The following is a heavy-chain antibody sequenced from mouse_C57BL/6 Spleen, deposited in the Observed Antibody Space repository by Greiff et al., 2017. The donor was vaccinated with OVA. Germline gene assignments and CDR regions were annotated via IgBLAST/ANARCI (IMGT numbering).Heavy chain of an antibody. CDR1: GYTFTDYY. J-gene: IGHJ3*01. D-gene: IGHD1-1*01. V-gene: IGHV1-26*01. Sequence: VQLQQSGPELVKPGASVKISCKASGYTFTDYYMNWVKQSHGKSLEWIGDINPNNGGTSYNQKFKGKATLTVDKSSSTAYMELRSLTSEDSAVYYCARPSYYYGTLAGPFAYWGQGTLVTVSA. CDR3: ARPSYYYGTLAGPFAY. CDR2: INPNNGGT.